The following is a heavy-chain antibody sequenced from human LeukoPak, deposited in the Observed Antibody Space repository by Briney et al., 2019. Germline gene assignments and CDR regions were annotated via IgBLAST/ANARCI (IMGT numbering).Heavy chain of an antibody. D-gene: IGHD1-26*01. Sequence: GSLRLPGAASGFPVSKNDMSGVRPGPGKGLEWVSSISSSSSYIYYADSVKGRFTISRDNAKNSLYLQMNSLRAEDTAVYYCARAPSGRRTMHYWGQGTLVTVSS. CDR2: ISSSSSYI. V-gene: IGHV3-21*01. J-gene: IGHJ4*02. CDR1: GFPVSKND. CDR3: ARAPSGRRTMHY.